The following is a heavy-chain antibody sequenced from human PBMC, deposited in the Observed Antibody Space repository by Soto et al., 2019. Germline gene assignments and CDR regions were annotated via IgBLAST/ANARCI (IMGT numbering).Heavy chain of an antibody. V-gene: IGHV3-30*03. D-gene: IGHD2-15*01. CDR2: IANDGGRK. Sequence: QVHLVESGGGVVQPEKSLRLSCGASGFNFSNYGMHWVRQPPGKVLEWVAIIANDGGRKYYADSVEGRFTVSRDNSKNTLFLQMNNLRPEDTAVYYCATTTVVAAAGFDPWGRGTQVIVSS. CDR3: ATTTVVAAAGFDP. J-gene: IGHJ5*02. CDR1: GFNFSNYG.